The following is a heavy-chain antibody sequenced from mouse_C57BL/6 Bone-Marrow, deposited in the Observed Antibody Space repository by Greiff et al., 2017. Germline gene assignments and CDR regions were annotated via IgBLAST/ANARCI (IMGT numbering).Heavy chain of an antibody. Sequence: EVKLVESGGGLVKPGGSLKLSCAASGFSFSSYAMSWVRQTPEKRLEWVATISDGGSYTYYTDNVKGRFNISRNNAKNNLYLQMSKLKSEDTAVYYGARRGTTVVAHFDYWGQGTTLTVSS. V-gene: IGHV5-4*03. CDR2: ISDGGSYT. CDR1: GFSFSSYA. CDR3: ARRGTTVVAHFDY. D-gene: IGHD1-1*01. J-gene: IGHJ2*01.